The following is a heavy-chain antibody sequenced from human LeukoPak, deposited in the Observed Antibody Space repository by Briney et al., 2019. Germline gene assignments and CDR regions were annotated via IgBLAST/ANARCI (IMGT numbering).Heavy chain of an antibody. J-gene: IGHJ3*02. D-gene: IGHD3-22*01. Sequence: PGRSLRLSCAASGFTFSSYGMHWVRQAPGKGLEWVAVISYDGSNKYYADSVKGRFTISRDNSKNTLYLQMSSLRAEDTAVYYCAKEYYYDSSGYHDAFDIWGQGTMVTVSS. CDR2: ISYDGSNK. CDR3: AKEYYYDSSGYHDAFDI. V-gene: IGHV3-30*18. CDR1: GFTFSSYG.